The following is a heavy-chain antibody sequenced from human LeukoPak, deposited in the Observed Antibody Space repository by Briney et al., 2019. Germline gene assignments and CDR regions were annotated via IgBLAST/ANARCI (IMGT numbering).Heavy chain of an antibody. Sequence: GGSLRLSCVASGFPFDDYAMHWVRQAPGKGLEWVSGISWNSYNIDYADSVKGRFTISRDNAKNSLYLQMNSLRAEDMALYYCAKDKGGSGKYYFDYWGQGTLVTVSS. D-gene: IGHD6-19*01. V-gene: IGHV3-9*03. J-gene: IGHJ4*02. CDR3: AKDKGGSGKYYFDY. CDR1: GFPFDDYA. CDR2: ISWNSYNI.